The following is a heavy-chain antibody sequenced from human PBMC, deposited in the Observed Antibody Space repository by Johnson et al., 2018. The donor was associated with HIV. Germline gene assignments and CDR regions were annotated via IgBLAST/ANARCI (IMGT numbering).Heavy chain of an antibody. CDR2: ISGSGGST. J-gene: IGHJ3*02. V-gene: IGHV3-23*04. CDR1: GFTFDDYG. CDR3: AKGGVGRAGKRDACDI. Sequence: VQLVESGGGVVRPGGSLRLSCAASGFTFDDYGMSWVRQAPGKGLEWVSAISGSGGSTYYADSVKGRFTISSDNSKNTLYLQMNSLRAEDTAVYYCAKGGVGRAGKRDACDIWGQGTMVTVSS. D-gene: IGHD6-13*01.